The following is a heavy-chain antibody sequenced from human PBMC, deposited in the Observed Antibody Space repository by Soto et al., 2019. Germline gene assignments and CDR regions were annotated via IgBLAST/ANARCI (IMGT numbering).Heavy chain of an antibody. Sequence: QITLIESGPTLVKPTQTLTLTCNFSGFSLTSGEVGVAWIRQPPGKALEWLALIYWDDAKRYTPSLNTRLTITKDTSKKQVVLRMTNVDPVDTATYFWAHGTYCATWSPFDAWGQGALVNVSS. V-gene: IGHV2-5*02. J-gene: IGHJ4*02. CDR3: AHGTYCATWSPFDA. D-gene: IGHD2-21*01. CDR2: IYWDDAK. CDR1: GFSLTSGEVG.